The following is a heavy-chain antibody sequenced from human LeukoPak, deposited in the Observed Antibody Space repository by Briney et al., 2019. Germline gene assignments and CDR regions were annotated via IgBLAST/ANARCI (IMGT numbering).Heavy chain of an antibody. CDR1: GYTFTGYY. CDR3: ARDDAQTYTVTPEVVYYYYGMDV. D-gene: IGHD4-17*01. Sequence: ASVKVSCKASGYTFTGYYMHWVRQAPGQGLEWMGWINPNSGGTNYAQKLQGRVTMTTDTSTSTAYMELRSLRSDDTAVYYCARDDAQTYTVTPEVVYYYYGMDVWGQGTTVTVSS. CDR2: INPNSGGT. J-gene: IGHJ6*02. V-gene: IGHV1-2*02.